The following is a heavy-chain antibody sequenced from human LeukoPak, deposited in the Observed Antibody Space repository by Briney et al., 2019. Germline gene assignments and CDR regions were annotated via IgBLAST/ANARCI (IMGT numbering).Heavy chain of an antibody. Sequence: GSLRLSCAASGFTFSNAWMSWVRQAPGKGLEWVGRIKSKTDGGTTDYAAPVKGRFTISRDDSKNTLFLQMNSLKTEDTAVYYCTTDQGRGYCSGGSCYSLWWFDPWGQGTLVTVSS. V-gene: IGHV3-15*01. CDR3: TTDQGRGYCSGGSCYSLWWFDP. CDR1: GFTFSNAW. D-gene: IGHD2-15*01. J-gene: IGHJ5*02. CDR2: IKSKTDGGTT.